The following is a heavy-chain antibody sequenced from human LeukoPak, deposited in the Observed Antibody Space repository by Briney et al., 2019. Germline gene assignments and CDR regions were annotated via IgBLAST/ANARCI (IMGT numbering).Heavy chain of an antibody. CDR1: GFTFSNYW. J-gene: IGHJ6*02. D-gene: IGHD2-21*02. Sequence: GGSLRLSCAASGFTFSNYWMHWVRQAPGEALMWVSRIKSDGSSTTYADSVKGRFTISRDNAKNTLYLQMNSLRAEDTAVYYCSRDSLSPCGGDCYSGLDVWGQGTTVTVSS. V-gene: IGHV3-74*01. CDR3: SRDSLSPCGGDCYSGLDV. CDR2: IKSDGSST.